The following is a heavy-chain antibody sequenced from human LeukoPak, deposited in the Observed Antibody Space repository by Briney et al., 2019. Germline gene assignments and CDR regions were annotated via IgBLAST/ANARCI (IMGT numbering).Heavy chain of an antibody. J-gene: IGHJ4*02. CDR1: GGTFSNYA. D-gene: IGHD1-20*01. Sequence: GASVKVSCKASGGTFSNYAISWVRQAPGQGLEWMGGISPIFGTRNYAQKFQGRVTVTADESTSTAYMELSSLRSDDTAVYYCARHHRAYNWNGPPLHFFDHWGQGTLVTVSS. CDR2: ISPIFGTR. CDR3: ARHHRAYNWNGPPLHFFDH. V-gene: IGHV1-69*13.